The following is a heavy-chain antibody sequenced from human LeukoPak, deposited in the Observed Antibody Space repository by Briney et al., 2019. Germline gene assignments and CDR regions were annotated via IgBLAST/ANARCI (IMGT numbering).Heavy chain of an antibody. CDR3: ARWVGATRFDY. CDR1: GGSFSGYY. D-gene: IGHD1-26*01. J-gene: IGHJ4*02. V-gene: IGHV4-34*01. CDR2: INHSGST. Sequence: SETLSLTCAVYGGSFSGYYSSWIRQPPGKGLEWIGEINHSGSTNYNPSLKSRVTISVDTSKNQFSLKLSSVTAADTAVYYCARWVGATRFDYWGQGTLVTVSS.